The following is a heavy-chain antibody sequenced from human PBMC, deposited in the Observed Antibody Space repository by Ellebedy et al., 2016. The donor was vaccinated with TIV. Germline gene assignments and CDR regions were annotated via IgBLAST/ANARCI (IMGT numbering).Heavy chain of an antibody. CDR1: GFTFSNVW. Sequence: GESLKISCAASGFTFSNVWMKWVRQAPGKGLEGVGRIKSKAEGEKTEYAAPVKGRFTISRADSKNTLYLQMKSLKTEDTAVYYCTTTMYYYDSVGYPTGDVLDIWGRGTMVTVSS. CDR2: IKSKAEGEKT. CDR3: TTTMYYYDSVGYPTGDVLDI. D-gene: IGHD3-22*01. J-gene: IGHJ3*02. V-gene: IGHV3-15*07.